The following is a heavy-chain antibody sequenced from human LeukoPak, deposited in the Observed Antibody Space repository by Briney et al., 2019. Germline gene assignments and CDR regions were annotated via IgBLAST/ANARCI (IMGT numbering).Heavy chain of an antibody. CDR2: ISSSSSTI. CDR1: GFTFSSYS. CDR3: ARNYDFWSGYYGDY. Sequence: QSGGSLRLSCAASGFTFSSYSMNWVRQAPGKGLEWVSYISSSSSTIYYADSVKGRFTISRDNAKNSLYLQMNSLRAEDTAVYYCARNYDFWSGYYGDYWGQGTLVTVSS. D-gene: IGHD3-3*01. V-gene: IGHV3-48*04. J-gene: IGHJ4*02.